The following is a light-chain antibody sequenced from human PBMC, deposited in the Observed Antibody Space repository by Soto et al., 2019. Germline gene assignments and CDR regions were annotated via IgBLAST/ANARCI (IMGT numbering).Light chain of an antibody. J-gene: IGKJ2*01. V-gene: IGKV3-15*01. CDR1: QSVSSN. CDR3: QHYNNWPPYT. CDR2: GAS. Sequence: EIVMTQSPATLSVSPGERATLSCRAGQSVSSNLAWYQQKPGQAPRLLIYGASTRATGIPARFSGSGSGTEFTLTISSLQSEDFAVYYCQHYNNWPPYTFGQGTKLEI.